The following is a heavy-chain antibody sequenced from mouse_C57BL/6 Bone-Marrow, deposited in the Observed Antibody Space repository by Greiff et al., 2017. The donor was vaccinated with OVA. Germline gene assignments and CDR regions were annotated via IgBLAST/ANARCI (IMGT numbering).Heavy chain of an antibody. Sequence: EVQRVESGPGLAKPSQTLSLTCSVTGYSITSDYWNWIRKFPGNKLEYMGYISYSGSTYYNPSLKSRISITRDTSKNQYYLQLNSVTTEDTATYYCARYHYYGSSYPYYAMDYWGQGTSVTVSS. CDR2: ISYSGST. CDR3: ARYHYYGSSYPYYAMDY. D-gene: IGHD1-1*01. J-gene: IGHJ4*01. V-gene: IGHV3-8*01. CDR1: GYSITSDY.